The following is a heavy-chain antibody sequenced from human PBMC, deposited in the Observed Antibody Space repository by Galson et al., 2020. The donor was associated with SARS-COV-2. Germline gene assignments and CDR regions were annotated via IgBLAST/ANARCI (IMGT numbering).Heavy chain of an antibody. Sequence: SGPTLVKPTQTLTLTCTFSGFSLTTSGVGVGWIRQPPGKALEWLAIIYWDDDERYSPSLKSRLTITKDTSKNQVVLTMTNMDPVDTATYYCAHRRSDCDEGGDDGDVYLSAFDVGGQGTMVTVSS. V-gene: IGHV2-5*02. D-gene: IGHD2-21*01. CDR2: IYWDDDE. J-gene: IGHJ3*01. CDR3: AHRRSDCDEGGDDGDVYLSAFDV. CDR1: GFSLTTSGVG.